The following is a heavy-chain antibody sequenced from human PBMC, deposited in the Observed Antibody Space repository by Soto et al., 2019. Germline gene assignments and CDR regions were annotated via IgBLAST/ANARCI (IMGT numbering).Heavy chain of an antibody. D-gene: IGHD4-17*01. CDR3: ARGLDGGGAS. CDR2: IDPSGST. CDR1: GGSFSGNY. V-gene: IGHV4-34*01. Sequence: QVRLQQCGAGLLKPSETLSLTCGVYGGSFSGNYWSWIRLPPGEGLEWIGDIDPSGSTNYSPYLKVRATISASTSKNHFYLKLASVIAADTAVYYCARGLDGGGASGGQGTLFTVSS. J-gene: IGHJ4*02.